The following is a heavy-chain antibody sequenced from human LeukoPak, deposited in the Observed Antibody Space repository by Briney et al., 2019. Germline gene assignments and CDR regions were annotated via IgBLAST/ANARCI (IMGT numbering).Heavy chain of an antibody. V-gene: IGHV4-34*01. CDR2: INHSGST. CDR1: GVSFSGYY. J-gene: IGHJ2*01. Sequence: SETLSLTCAVYGVSFSGYYWSWIRQPPGKGLEWIGEINHSGSTNYNPSLKSRVTISVDTSKNQFSLKLSSVTAADTAVYYCARSYYKVWYFYLWGRGTLVTVSS. D-gene: IGHD3-10*01. CDR3: ARSYYKVWYFYL.